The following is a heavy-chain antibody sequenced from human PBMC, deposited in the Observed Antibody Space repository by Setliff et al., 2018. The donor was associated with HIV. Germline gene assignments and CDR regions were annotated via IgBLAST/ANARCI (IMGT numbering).Heavy chain of an antibody. CDR3: AAVPWGHSSLIIDH. Sequence: PGGSLRLSCAASGFTFSVHGMHWVRQAPGKGLEWVAFINYDESSEYYADSVKGRFTISRDNAKNSVYLQMHSLRVEDTAVYYCAAVPWGHSSLIIDHWGQGTPVTVSS. V-gene: IGHV3-30*02. CDR1: GFTFSVHG. D-gene: IGHD3-16*01. J-gene: IGHJ4*02. CDR2: INYDESSE.